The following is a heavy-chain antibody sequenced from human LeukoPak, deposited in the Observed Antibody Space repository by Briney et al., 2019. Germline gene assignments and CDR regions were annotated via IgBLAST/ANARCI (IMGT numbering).Heavy chain of an antibody. D-gene: IGHD6-25*01. CDR1: GVSISSSNSY. CDR2: IYYSGNT. Sequence: TASETLSLTCTVSGVSISSSNSYWGWIRQPPGKGLEWIGSIYYSGNTYYNASLKSQVSISIDTSKNQFSLRLTSVTAADTAVYYCARRPARPYYYYYYMDVWGKGTTVTVSS. V-gene: IGHV4-39*01. J-gene: IGHJ6*03. CDR3: ARRPARPYYYYYYMDV.